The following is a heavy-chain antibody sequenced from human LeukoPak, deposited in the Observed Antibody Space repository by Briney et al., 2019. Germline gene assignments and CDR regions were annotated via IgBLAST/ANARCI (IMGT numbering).Heavy chain of an antibody. Sequence: GGSLRLSCTASGFTFSSYPMTWVRQAPGKGLEWVSAISGSGGSTYYADSVKGRFTISRDTSKNTLYLQMNSLRAEDTAVYYCAKSKFATSGYDGSLDFWGQGTMVTVSS. V-gene: IGHV3-23*01. J-gene: IGHJ4*02. D-gene: IGHD5-12*01. CDR1: GFTFSSYP. CDR3: AKSKFATSGYDGSLDF. CDR2: ISGSGGST.